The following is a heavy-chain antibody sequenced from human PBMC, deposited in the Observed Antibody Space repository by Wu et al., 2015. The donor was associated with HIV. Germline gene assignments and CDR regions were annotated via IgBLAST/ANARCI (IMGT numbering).Heavy chain of an antibody. Sequence: QVQLVQSGAEVKKPGASVKVSCKASGYTFINYGISWVRQAPGQGLEWMGWISAYNGNTNYAQQLQGRVTMTTDTSTSTAYMELSSLRSEDTAVYYCARGVNVDTAMGNAFDIWGQGTMVTVSS. CDR2: ISAYNGNT. J-gene: IGHJ3*02. D-gene: IGHD5-18*01. CDR1: GYTFINYG. V-gene: IGHV1-18*01. CDR3: ARGVNVDTAMGNAFDI.